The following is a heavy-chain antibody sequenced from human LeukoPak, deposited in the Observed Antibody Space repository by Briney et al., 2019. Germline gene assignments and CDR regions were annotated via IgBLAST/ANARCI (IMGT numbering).Heavy chain of an antibody. Sequence: GGSLRLSCAASGFTVSSNFMSWVRQAPGKGLEWVSVIYSGGSTYYADSVKGRFTISRDNSKNTLYLQMNSLRAEDTAVYYCAGGSYYYDSSASHDAFDIWGQGTMLTVSS. CDR1: GFTVSSNF. D-gene: IGHD3-22*01. CDR2: IYSGGST. CDR3: AGGSYYYDSSASHDAFDI. V-gene: IGHV3-53*01. J-gene: IGHJ3*02.